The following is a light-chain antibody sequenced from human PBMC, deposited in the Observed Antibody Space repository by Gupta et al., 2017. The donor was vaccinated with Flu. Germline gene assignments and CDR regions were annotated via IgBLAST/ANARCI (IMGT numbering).Light chain of an antibody. CDR1: SNIGSNV. Sequence: SNIGSNVVSWYQPLPGTAPRLLIYNDNQRPSGVPDRFSGSKSGTSASLAIGGLQSEDEADYYCAAWDDSLTALSADGSLTGLWVFGGGTKLSVL. V-gene: IGLV1-44*01. CDR3: AAWDDSLTALSADGSLTGLWV. J-gene: IGLJ3*02. CDR2: NDN.